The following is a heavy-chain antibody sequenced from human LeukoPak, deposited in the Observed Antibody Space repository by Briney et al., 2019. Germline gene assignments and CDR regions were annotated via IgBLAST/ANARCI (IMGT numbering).Heavy chain of an antibody. CDR3: ARDIYSSSWTAPYY. V-gene: IGHV4-59*01. J-gene: IGHJ4*02. Sequence: PSETLSLTCTVSGGSMSSYYWSWIRQPPGKGLEWIGYIYHTGGTNYNPSLKSRVTISVDTSKNQFSLKLSSMTAADTAVYFCARDIYSSSWTAPYYWGQGTLVTVSS. CDR1: GGSMSSYY. CDR2: IYHTGGT. D-gene: IGHD6-13*01.